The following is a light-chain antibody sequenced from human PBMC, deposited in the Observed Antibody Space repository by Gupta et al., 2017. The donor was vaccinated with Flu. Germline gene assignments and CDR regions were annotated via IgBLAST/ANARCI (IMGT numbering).Light chain of an antibody. Sequence: IVLTLSPGTLSLSPGERATLSCRASQSVTSGYLAWYKQKPGQAPRRLIFDVSSRATGIPDRFSGRGSGTDFTLTISRLEPEDFAVYYCQQYGNSLTFGGGTKVEIK. CDR3: QQYGNSLT. J-gene: IGKJ4*01. CDR1: QSVTSGY. CDR2: DVS. V-gene: IGKV3-20*01.